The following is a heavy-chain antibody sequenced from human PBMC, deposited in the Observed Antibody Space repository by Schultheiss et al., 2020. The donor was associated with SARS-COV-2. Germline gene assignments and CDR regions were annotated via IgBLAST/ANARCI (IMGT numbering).Heavy chain of an antibody. Sequence: GGSLRLSCAASGFTFSSYGMHWVRQAPGKGLEWVSSISSSSSYIYYADSVKGRFTISRDNSKNTLYLQMNSLRAEDTAVYYCAKGVARAGGYFDYWGQGTLVTVSS. D-gene: IGHD6-25*01. CDR1: GFTFSSYG. J-gene: IGHJ4*02. CDR3: AKGVARAGGYFDY. CDR2: ISSSSSYI. V-gene: IGHV3-21*04.